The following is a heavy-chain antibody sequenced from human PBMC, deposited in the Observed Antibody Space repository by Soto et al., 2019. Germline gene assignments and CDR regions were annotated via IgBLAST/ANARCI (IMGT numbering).Heavy chain of an antibody. CDR3: ARETTPRYSSSWYLTHYYGMDV. Sequence: GGSLRLSCAASGFTFSSYAMHWVRQAPGKGLEWVAVISYDGSNKYYADSVKGRFTISRDNSKNTLYLQMNSLRAEDTAVYYCARETTPRYSSSWYLTHYYGMDVWGQGTTVTVS. V-gene: IGHV3-30-3*01. D-gene: IGHD6-13*01. CDR1: GFTFSSYA. J-gene: IGHJ6*02. CDR2: ISYDGSNK.